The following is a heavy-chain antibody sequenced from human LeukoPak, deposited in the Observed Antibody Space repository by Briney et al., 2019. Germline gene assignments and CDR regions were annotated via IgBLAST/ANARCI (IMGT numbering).Heavy chain of an antibody. V-gene: IGHV1-18*01. Sequence: ASVQGSCNASGYAFLKFGISWVRQAPGQGREWMGWVSGHNDNTNYAPKFQDRVTMTRDTSTSTAYMELRSLRSDDTAVYYCARNWVAGLIDDWGQGTLVTVSS. CDR3: ARNWVAGLIDD. D-gene: IGHD6-19*01. J-gene: IGHJ4*02. CDR1: GYAFLKFG. CDR2: VSGHNDNT.